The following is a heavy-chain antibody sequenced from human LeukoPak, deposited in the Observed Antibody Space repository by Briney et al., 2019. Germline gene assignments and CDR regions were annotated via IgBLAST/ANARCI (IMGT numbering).Heavy chain of an antibody. Sequence: ASVKVSCRASGYTFTSYYMHWVRQAPGQGLEWMGIINPSGGSTSYARKFQGRVTMTRDTSTSTVYMELSSLRSEDTAVYYCARVTVTRRDPFDIWGQGTMVTVSS. J-gene: IGHJ3*02. D-gene: IGHD4-17*01. CDR1: GYTFTSYY. CDR3: ARVTVTRRDPFDI. V-gene: IGHV1-46*01. CDR2: INPSGGST.